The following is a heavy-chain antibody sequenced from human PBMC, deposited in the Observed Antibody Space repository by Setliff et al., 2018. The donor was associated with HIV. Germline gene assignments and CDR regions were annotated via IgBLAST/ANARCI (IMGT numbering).Heavy chain of an antibody. CDR1: GGTFSSYA. CDR3: AKLTYFGSGSRVPKPGYFYMDV. CDR2: IIPIFGTA. D-gene: IGHD3-10*01. Sequence: ASVKVSCKASGGTFSSYAISWVRQAPGQGLEWIGGIIPIFGTANYAQKFQGRVTLTTDESTSAAFMELRSLRAEDTAVYYCAKLTYFGSGSRVPKPGYFYMDVWGQGTTVTVSS. J-gene: IGHJ6*03. V-gene: IGHV1-69*05.